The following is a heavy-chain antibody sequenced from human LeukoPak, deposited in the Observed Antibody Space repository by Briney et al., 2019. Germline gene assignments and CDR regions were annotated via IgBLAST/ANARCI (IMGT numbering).Heavy chain of an antibody. CDR1: GYTFNTYG. CDR2: ISGYNGKT. Sequence: GASVKVSCKASGYTFNTYGVSWGRWAPGHALEGLGWISGYNGKTKDAQKLQDRVTMTTDTSTTTAYMELRSLRSDDTAVYYCARAGAVVDNWFDPWGQGTLVTVSS. D-gene: IGHD2-15*01. CDR3: ARAGAVVDNWFDP. J-gene: IGHJ5*02. V-gene: IGHV1-18*01.